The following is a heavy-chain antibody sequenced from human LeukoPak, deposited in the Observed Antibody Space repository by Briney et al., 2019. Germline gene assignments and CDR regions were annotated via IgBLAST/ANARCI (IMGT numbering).Heavy chain of an antibody. V-gene: IGHV4-61*05. CDR1: RGSISSSSYY. Sequence: SETLSLTCTVSRGSISSSSYYWGWIRQPPGKGLEWIGSISYTGSTNYNPSLQSRVTISLDTSKNQFSLKLTSVTAADTAVYSCARLNSVAPYDSVGPFDYWGQGTLVTVSS. J-gene: IGHJ4*02. CDR2: ISYTGST. CDR3: ARLNSVAPYDSVGPFDY. D-gene: IGHD3-22*01.